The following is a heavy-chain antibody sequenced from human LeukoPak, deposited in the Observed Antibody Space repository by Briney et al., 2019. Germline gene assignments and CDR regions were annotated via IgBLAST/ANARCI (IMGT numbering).Heavy chain of an antibody. Sequence: SETLSLTCTVSGGYLRSYYWSWIRQPPGKGLEWIGYIYYSGSTNYNPSLKSRVTISVDTSKKQLSLKLSSVTAADTAVYYCARVYYSSSYDYWYFDLWGRGTLVTVSS. D-gene: IGHD6-13*01. CDR2: IYYSGST. V-gene: IGHV4-59*01. J-gene: IGHJ2*01. CDR3: ARVYYSSSYDYWYFDL. CDR1: GGYLRSYY.